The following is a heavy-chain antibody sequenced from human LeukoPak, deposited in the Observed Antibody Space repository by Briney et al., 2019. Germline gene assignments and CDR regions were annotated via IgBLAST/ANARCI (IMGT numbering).Heavy chain of an antibody. CDR1: SGSISSSSYY. D-gene: IGHD3-10*01. Sequence: SETLSLTCTVSSGSISSSSYYWGWIRQPPGKGLEWIGSIYYSGSPFYNPSLKSRVTISVDTSKNQFSLKLSSVTAADTAVYYCARGAVRFVRVRGVTSDAFDIWGQGTMVTVSS. CDR3: ARGAVRFVRVRGVTSDAFDI. CDR2: IYYSGSP. J-gene: IGHJ3*02. V-gene: IGHV4-39*07.